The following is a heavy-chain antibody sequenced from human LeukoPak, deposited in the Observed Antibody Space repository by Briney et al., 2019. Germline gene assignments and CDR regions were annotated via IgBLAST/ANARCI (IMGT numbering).Heavy chain of an antibody. D-gene: IGHD2-15*01. Sequence: SETLSLTCTVSGGSISSGSYYWSWIRQPAGKGLEWIGRIYTSGSTNYNPSLKSRVTISVDTSKNQFSLKLSSVTAADTAVYYCARDGGGWKWSPPFDYWGQGTLVTVSS. V-gene: IGHV4-61*02. J-gene: IGHJ4*02. CDR3: ARDGGGWKWSPPFDY. CDR1: GGSISSGSYY. CDR2: IYTSGST.